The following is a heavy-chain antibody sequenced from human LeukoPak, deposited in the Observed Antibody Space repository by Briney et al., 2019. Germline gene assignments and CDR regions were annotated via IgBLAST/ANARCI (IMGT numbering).Heavy chain of an antibody. Sequence: ASVKVSCKASGYTFTSYGISWVRQAPGQGLEWMGWISAYNGNTNYAQKLQGRVTMTTDTSTSTAYMELRSLRSDDTAVYYCARVGLGYSSSSYHDYWGQGAPVTVSS. V-gene: IGHV1-18*01. CDR2: ISAYNGNT. CDR1: GYTFTSYG. D-gene: IGHD6-6*01. J-gene: IGHJ4*02. CDR3: ARVGLGYSSSSYHDY.